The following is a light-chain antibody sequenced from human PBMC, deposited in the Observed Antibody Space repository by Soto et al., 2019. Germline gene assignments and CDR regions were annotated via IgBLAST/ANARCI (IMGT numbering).Light chain of an antibody. CDR2: LGS. V-gene: IGKV2-28*01. CDR1: QRLLHSNGNNF. CDR3: MQALQTPYT. J-gene: IGKJ2*01. Sequence: EIVMTQSPPSLTVTPGEPASISCRSSQRLLHSNGNNFLDWYLQKPGQSPQLLIYLGSNRASGVPDRVSGSGAGTDFTLKISRVEAEEVGVYYCMQALQTPYTFGQGTKLESK.